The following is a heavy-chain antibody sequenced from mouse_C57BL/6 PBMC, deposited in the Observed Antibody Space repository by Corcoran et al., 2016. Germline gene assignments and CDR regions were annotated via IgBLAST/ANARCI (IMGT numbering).Heavy chain of an antibody. V-gene: IGHV1-9*01. J-gene: IGHJ1*03. CDR3: ARGGVSSYPWYFDV. CDR2: ILPGSGST. D-gene: IGHD1-1*01. Sequence: QVQLQQSGAELMKPGASVKLSCKATGYTFTGYWIEWVKQRPGHGLEWSGEILPGSGSTNYNEKLKGKATFTADTSSNTSYMQLSRLTTEDSAIYYCARGGVSSYPWYFDVLGTGTTFTVSS. CDR1: GYTFTGYW.